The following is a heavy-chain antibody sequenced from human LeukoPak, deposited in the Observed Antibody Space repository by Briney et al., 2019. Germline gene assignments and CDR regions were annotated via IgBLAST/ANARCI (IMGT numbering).Heavy chain of an antibody. V-gene: IGHV3-21*01. Sequence: GGSLRLSCAASGFTFSSYSMNRVRQAPGKGLEWVSSISSSSSSYIYYADSVKGRFTISRDNAKNSLYLQMNSLRAEDTAVYYCARESWWACSGGSCYPDYWGQGTLVTVSS. J-gene: IGHJ4*02. D-gene: IGHD2-15*01. CDR1: GFTFSSYS. CDR3: ARESWWACSGGSCYPDY. CDR2: ISSSSSSYI.